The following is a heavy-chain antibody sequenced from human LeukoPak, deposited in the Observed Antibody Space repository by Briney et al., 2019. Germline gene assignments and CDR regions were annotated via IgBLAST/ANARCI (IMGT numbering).Heavy chain of an antibody. CDR1: GFTFSSYA. CDR3: AKDTGSFDY. CDR2: ISDSGAKT. Sequence: PGGSLRLSCGASGFTFSSYAMAWVRQAPGKGLEWVSAISDSGAKTFYADFVRGRFTVSRDNSKNTLYLQMNSLRAEDAAVYYCAKDTGSFDYWGQGTLVTVSS. V-gene: IGHV3-23*01. D-gene: IGHD1-26*01. J-gene: IGHJ4*02.